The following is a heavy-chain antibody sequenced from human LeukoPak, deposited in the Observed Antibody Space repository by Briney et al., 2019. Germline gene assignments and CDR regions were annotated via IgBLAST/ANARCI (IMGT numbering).Heavy chain of an antibody. CDR1: GFSFSGYA. D-gene: IGHD2-21*02. V-gene: IGHV3-23*01. Sequence: GGSLRLSCAASGFSFSGYAMSWVRQAPGKGLEWVSTISGSGGSTHYVDSVKGRFTISRDNSKLTLYLQLNSLRADDTAVYYCGRRPVNGVTAYWYFDLWGRGTLVTVSS. CDR3: GRRPVNGVTAYWYFDL. J-gene: IGHJ2*01. CDR2: ISGSGGST.